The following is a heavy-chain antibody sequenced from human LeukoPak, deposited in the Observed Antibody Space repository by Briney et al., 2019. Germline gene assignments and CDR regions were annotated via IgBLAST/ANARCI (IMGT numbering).Heavy chain of an antibody. V-gene: IGHV4-4*07. CDR2: IYSSGST. Sequence: SETLSLTCTVSGGSISSYYWSWIRQPAGKGLEWIGRIYSSGSTNYNPSLKSRVTISLETSKNQFSLKLTSVTAADTAVYYCARAGYYYYYMDVWGKGITVTVSS. J-gene: IGHJ6*03. CDR3: ARAGYYYYYMDV. CDR1: GGSISSYY.